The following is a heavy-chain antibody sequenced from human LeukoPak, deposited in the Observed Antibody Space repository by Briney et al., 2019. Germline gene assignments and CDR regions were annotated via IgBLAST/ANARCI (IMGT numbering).Heavy chain of an antibody. J-gene: IGHJ4*02. V-gene: IGHV6-1*01. CDR1: ADSVSSNSSA. CDR3: ARDGVATIVGPFDY. CDR2: TYYRSKWYN. D-gene: IGHD5-12*01. Sequence: SQTLSLTCAISADSVSSNSSAWNWIRQSPSKGLEWLGRTYYRSKWYNDYAVSVKSRITINPDTSKNQFSLQLNSVTPEDTAVYYCARDGVATIVGPFDYWGQGTLVTVSS.